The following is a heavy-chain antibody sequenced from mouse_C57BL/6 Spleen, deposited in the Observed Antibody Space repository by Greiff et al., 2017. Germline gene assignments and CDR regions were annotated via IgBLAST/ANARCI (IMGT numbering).Heavy chain of an antibody. V-gene: IGHV1-64*01. CDR1: GYTFTSYW. CDR3: ARYPTGVPYYFDY. CDR2: IHPNSGST. J-gene: IGHJ2*01. Sequence: QVQLQQPGAELVKPGASVKLSCKASGYTFTSYWMHWVKQRPGQGLEWIGMIHPNSGSTNYNEKFKSKATLTVDKSSSTAYMQLSSLTSEDSAFYYCARYPTGVPYYFDYWGQGTTLTVSS.